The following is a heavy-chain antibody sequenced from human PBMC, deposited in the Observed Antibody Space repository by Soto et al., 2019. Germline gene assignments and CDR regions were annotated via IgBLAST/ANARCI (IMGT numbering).Heavy chain of an antibody. CDR3: ARDNVGATFPYYFDY. Sequence: GGSLRLSCAASGFTFSSYSMNWVRQAPGQGLARVSSISSSSSYIYYADSVKGRFTISRDNAKNSLYLQMNSLRAEGTAVYYCARDNVGATFPYYFDYWGQGTLVTVPS. CDR1: GFTFSSYS. J-gene: IGHJ4*02. D-gene: IGHD1-26*01. V-gene: IGHV3-21*01. CDR2: ISSSSSYI.